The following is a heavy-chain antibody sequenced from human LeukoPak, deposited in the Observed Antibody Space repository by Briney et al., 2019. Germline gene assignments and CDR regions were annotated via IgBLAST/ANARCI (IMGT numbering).Heavy chain of an antibody. V-gene: IGHV3-23*01. CDR1: GFTFSSYA. CDR2: ISGSGGST. D-gene: IGHD3-10*01. Sequence: GGSLRLSCAASGFTFSSYAMSWVRQAPGKGLEWVSAISGSGGSTYYADSVKGRFTISRDNSKNTLYLQMSSLRAEGTAVYYCANFGDLVLGIDYWGQGTLVTVSS. J-gene: IGHJ4*02. CDR3: ANFGDLVLGIDY.